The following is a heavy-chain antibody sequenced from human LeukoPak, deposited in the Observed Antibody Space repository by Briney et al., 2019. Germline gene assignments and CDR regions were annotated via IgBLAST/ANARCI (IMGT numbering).Heavy chain of an antibody. D-gene: IGHD6-19*01. CDR1: GYTFTSYD. Sequence: ALVKVSCKASGYTFTSYDINWVRQATGQGLEWMGWMNPNSGNTGYAQKFQGRVTITRNTSISTAYMELSSLRSEDTAVYYCARGDYYSEYSSFDYWGQGTLVTVSS. V-gene: IGHV1-8*03. CDR2: MNPNSGNT. J-gene: IGHJ4*02. CDR3: ARGDYYSEYSSFDY.